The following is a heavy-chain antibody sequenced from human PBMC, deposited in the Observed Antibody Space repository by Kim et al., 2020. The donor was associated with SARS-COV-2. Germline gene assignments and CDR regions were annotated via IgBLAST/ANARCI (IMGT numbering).Heavy chain of an antibody. Sequence: SETLSLTCTVSGGSISSYYWSWIRQPPGKGLEWIGYIYYSGSTNYNPSLKSRVTISVDTSKNQFSLKLSSVTAADTAVYYCARGSGYSSSWYSTWGQGTLVTVSS. CDR1: GGSISSYY. CDR3: ARGSGYSSSWYST. CDR2: IYYSGST. J-gene: IGHJ4*02. V-gene: IGHV4-59*01. D-gene: IGHD6-13*01.